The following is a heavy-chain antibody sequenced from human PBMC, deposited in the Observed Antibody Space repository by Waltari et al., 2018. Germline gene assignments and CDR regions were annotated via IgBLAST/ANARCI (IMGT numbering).Heavy chain of an antibody. CDR2: INNGGVT. D-gene: IGHD3-10*01. J-gene: IGHJ5*02. V-gene: IGHV4-34*02. CDR1: GGSFSGYH. CDR3: ARGGVPDYYGSGSPYRNWFDP. Sequence: QVQLKQWGAGTLKPSDTLSLTCGVYGGSFSGYHWTWVRQSPGKGLEWIGEINNGGVTNYSPSLKMRVTISVDASKNQFSLFVRSVTAADTAVYYCARGGVPDYYGSGSPYRNWFDPWGQGTLVTVSS.